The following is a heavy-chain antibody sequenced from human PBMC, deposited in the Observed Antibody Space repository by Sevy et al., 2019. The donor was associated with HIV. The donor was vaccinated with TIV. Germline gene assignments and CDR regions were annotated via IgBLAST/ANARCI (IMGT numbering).Heavy chain of an antibody. D-gene: IGHD3-10*01. V-gene: IGHV3-33*01. CDR1: GFTFSTYG. Sequence: GGSLRLSCAATGFTFSTYGMHWVRQAPGKGLEWEAVIWYDGSNKYYADSVKGRFTISRDNSKNTLYLQMNSLRVEDTAVYYCARVGGLYGSGSYYVDYWGQGTLVTVSS. J-gene: IGHJ4*02. CDR3: ARVGGLYGSGSYYVDY. CDR2: IWYDGSNK.